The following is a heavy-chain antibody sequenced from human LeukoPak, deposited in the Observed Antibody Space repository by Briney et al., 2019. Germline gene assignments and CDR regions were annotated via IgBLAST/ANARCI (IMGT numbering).Heavy chain of an antibody. V-gene: IGHV3-30*18. CDR1: GFTFSSYG. D-gene: IGHD6-19*01. Sequence: GRSLRLSCAASGFTFSSYGMHWVRQAPGKGLEWVAVISYDGSNKYYADSVKGRFTISRDNSKNTLYLQMNSLRAEDTAVYYCAKSGTRYSSGWYEGYYFDYWGQGTLVTASS. CDR2: ISYDGSNK. J-gene: IGHJ4*02. CDR3: AKSGTRYSSGWYEGYYFDY.